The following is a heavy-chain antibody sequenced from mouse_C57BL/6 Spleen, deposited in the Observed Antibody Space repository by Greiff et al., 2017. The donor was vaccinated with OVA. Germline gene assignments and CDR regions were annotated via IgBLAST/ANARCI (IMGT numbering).Heavy chain of an antibody. CDR1: GYSFTGYY. Sequence: VQLQQSGPELVKPGASVKISCKASGYSFTGYYMNWVKQSPEKSLEWIGEINPSTGGTTYNQKFKAKATLTVDKSSSTAYMQLKSLTSEDSAVYYCAQGDYYGSSYDYYAMDYWGQGTSVTVSS. J-gene: IGHJ4*01. V-gene: IGHV1-42*01. D-gene: IGHD1-1*01. CDR3: AQGDYYGSSYDYYAMDY. CDR2: INPSTGGT.